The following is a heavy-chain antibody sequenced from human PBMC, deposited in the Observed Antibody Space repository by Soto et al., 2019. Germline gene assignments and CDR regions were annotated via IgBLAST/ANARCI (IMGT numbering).Heavy chain of an antibody. J-gene: IGHJ3*02. Sequence: GASVKVSCKASGYTFTSYGISRVRQAPGQGLEWMGWISAYNGNTNYAQKLQGRVTMTTDTSTSTAYMELRSLRSDDTAVYYCAREHGQTGDDAFDIWGQRTMVTVSS. CDR1: GYTFTSYG. CDR2: ISAYNGNT. V-gene: IGHV1-18*04. CDR3: AREHGQTGDDAFDI. D-gene: IGHD3-16*01.